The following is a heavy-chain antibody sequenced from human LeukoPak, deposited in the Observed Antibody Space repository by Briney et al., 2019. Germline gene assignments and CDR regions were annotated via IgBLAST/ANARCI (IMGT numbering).Heavy chain of an antibody. V-gene: IGHV3-7*01. Sequence: PGRSLRLSCAASGFTFSSYWMSWVRQAPGKGLEWVANIKQDGSEKYYVDSVKGRFTISRDNAKNSLYLQMNSLRAEDTAVYYCAREGLNDFWSGYYPKNYGMDVWGQGTTVTVSS. CDR3: AREGLNDFWSGYYPKNYGMDV. CDR2: IKQDGSEK. D-gene: IGHD3-3*01. J-gene: IGHJ6*02. CDR1: GFTFSSYW.